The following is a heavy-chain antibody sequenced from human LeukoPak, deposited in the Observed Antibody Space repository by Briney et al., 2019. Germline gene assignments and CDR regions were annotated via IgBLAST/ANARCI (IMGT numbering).Heavy chain of an antibody. J-gene: IGHJ4*02. V-gene: IGHV1-24*01. CDR1: GYTLTELS. CDR3: ATGDTTVTGTYYYDY. CDR2: FDPEDGEA. Sequence: ASVKVSCKVSGYTLTELSMHWVRQAPGEGLEWMGGFDPEDGEAIYAQKFQGRVTMTEDTSTDTAYMELSSLRSEDTAVYYCATGDTTVTGTYYYDYWGQGTLVTVSS. D-gene: IGHD4-17*01.